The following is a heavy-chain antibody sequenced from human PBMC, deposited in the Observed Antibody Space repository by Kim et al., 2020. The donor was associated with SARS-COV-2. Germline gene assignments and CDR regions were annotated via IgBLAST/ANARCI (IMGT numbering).Heavy chain of an antibody. V-gene: IGHV3-7*01. CDR2: NRAESGQ. CDR3: TTKNY. J-gene: IGHJ4*02. Sequence: NRAESGQNYVGSLRGRFTISRDNTRNSLYLQMESLRAEDTAVYYCTTKNYWGQGTLVTVSS.